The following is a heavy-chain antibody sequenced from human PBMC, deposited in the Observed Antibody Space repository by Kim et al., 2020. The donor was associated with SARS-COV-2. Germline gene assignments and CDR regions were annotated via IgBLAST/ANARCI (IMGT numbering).Heavy chain of an antibody. CDR2: ISYDGSNK. CDR1: GFTFSSYA. V-gene: IGHV3-30*04. J-gene: IGHJ4*02. CDR3: ASTPGYYDSSGYYYFDY. D-gene: IGHD3-22*01. Sequence: GGSLRLSCAASGFTFSSYAMHWVRQAPGKGLEWVAVISYDGSNKYYADSVKGRFTISRDNSKNTLYLQMNSLRAEDTAVYYCASTPGYYDSSGYYYFDYWGQGTLVTVSS.